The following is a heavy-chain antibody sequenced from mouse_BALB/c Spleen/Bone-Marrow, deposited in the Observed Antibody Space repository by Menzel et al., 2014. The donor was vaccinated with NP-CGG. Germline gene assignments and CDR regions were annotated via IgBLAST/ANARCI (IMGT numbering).Heavy chain of an antibody. Sequence: VQLQQSGAELVKPGASVKLSCRASGYTFTSYWMHWVKQRPGQGLEWIGEINPSNGRTNYNEKFKSKATLTVDKSSSTAYMQLSSLTSEDSAVYYCARWGITLAYWGQGTLVTVSA. CDR2: INPSNGRT. D-gene: IGHD2-4*01. J-gene: IGHJ3*01. V-gene: IGHV1S81*02. CDR3: ARWGITLAY. CDR1: GYTFTSYW.